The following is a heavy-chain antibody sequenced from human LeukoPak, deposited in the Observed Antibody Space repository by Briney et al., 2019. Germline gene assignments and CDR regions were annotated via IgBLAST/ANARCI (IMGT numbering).Heavy chain of an antibody. CDR1: GYTFTGYY. CDR3: AREGGPTTGTTDYYYYYYMDV. Sequence: ASVKVSCKASGYTFTGYYMHWVRQAPGQGLEWMGWINPNSGGTNYAQKFQGRVTMTRDTSISTAYMELSRLRSDDTAVYYCAREGGPTTGTTDYYYYYYMDVWGKGTTVTVSS. J-gene: IGHJ6*03. D-gene: IGHD1-1*01. V-gene: IGHV1-2*02. CDR2: INPNSGGT.